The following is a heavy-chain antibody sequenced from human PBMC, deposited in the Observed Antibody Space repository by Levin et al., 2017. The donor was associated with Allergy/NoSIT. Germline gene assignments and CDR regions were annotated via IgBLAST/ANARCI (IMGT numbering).Heavy chain of an antibody. CDR3: ARDLYNDDSVFGY. V-gene: IGHV1-2*02. J-gene: IGHJ4*02. Sequence: VGPVKVSCKASRYIFSDYFIHWVRQAPGQGLEWMGWINPHSGDTKYAQEFQGRVTMTRDTSISTAYMELTRLTSDDTAVYYCARDLYNDDSVFGYWGQGTLVNVFS. CDR1: RYIFSDYF. CDR2: INPHSGDT. D-gene: IGHD3-22*01.